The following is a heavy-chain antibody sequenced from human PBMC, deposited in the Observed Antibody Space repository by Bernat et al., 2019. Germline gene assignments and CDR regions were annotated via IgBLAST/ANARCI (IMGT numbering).Heavy chain of an antibody. Sequence: EVQLVESGGDLVQPGGSLRLSCAVSGFTFSTYWMHWVRQDPGKGLVWVSRVNGDGSSAAYAASVKGRFTISGDNAKNTLFLQMDSLRAEDTAVYYCARSLGGPYQFDHWGQGTLVTVAS. J-gene: IGHJ4*02. CDR1: GFTFSTYW. V-gene: IGHV3-74*01. CDR2: VNGDGSSA. D-gene: IGHD2-2*01. CDR3: ARSLGGPYQFDH.